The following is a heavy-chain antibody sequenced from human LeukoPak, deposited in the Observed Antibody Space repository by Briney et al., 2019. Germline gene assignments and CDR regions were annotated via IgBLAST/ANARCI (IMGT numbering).Heavy chain of an antibody. CDR1: GFTFSTYW. CDR3: VAGMGNY. J-gene: IGHJ4*02. D-gene: IGHD6-13*01. CDR2: INSDGNII. Sequence: GGSLGLSCAASGFTFSTYWMHWVRQVPGKGLVWVSRINSDGNIITYADSVKGRFTISRDNTRNMVYLQMKSLRVEDTAVYYCVAGMGNYWGQGTLVPV. V-gene: IGHV3-74*01.